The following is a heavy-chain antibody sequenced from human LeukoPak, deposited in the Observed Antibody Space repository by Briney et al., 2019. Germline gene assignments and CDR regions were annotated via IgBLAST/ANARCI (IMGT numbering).Heavy chain of an antibody. CDR1: GYTFTGYY. V-gene: IGHV1-2*02. Sequence: ASVKVSCKASGYTFTGYYMHWVRQAPGQGLEWMGWINPNSGGTNYAQKFQGRVTMTRDTSITAAYMELSRLRSDDTAVYYCARASGYSYADYWGQGTLVTVSS. CDR3: ARASGYSYADY. J-gene: IGHJ4*02. CDR2: INPNSGGT. D-gene: IGHD5-18*01.